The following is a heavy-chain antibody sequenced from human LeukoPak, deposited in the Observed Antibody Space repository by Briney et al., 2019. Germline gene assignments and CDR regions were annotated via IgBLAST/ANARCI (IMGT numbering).Heavy chain of an antibody. CDR2: IIPILGIA. Sequence: ASVKVSCKASGGTFSSYAISWVRQAPGQGLEWMGRIIPILGIANYAQKFQGRVTITADKSTSTAYMELSSLRSEDTAVYYCASGIAARVDYYYYGMDVWGQGTTVTVSS. J-gene: IGHJ6*02. CDR1: GGTFSSYA. D-gene: IGHD6-13*01. V-gene: IGHV1-69*04. CDR3: ASGIAARVDYYYYGMDV.